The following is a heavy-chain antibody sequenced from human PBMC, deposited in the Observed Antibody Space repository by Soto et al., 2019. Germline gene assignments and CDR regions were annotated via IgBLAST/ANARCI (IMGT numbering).Heavy chain of an antibody. CDR2: IYSGGST. V-gene: IGHV3-66*01. Sequence: ESGGGLVQPGGSLRLSCAASGFTVSSNYMSWVRQAPGKGLEWVSVIYSGGSTYYADSVKGRFTISRDNSKNTLYLQMNSLRAEDTAVYYCARDLNYDSSTFHWGQGTLVTVSS. CDR3: ARDLNYDSSTFH. J-gene: IGHJ1*01. D-gene: IGHD3-22*01. CDR1: GFTVSSNY.